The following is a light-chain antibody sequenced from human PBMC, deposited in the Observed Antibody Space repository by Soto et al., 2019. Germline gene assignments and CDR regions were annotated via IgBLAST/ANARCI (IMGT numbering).Light chain of an antibody. J-gene: IGKJ1*01. CDR1: QSVSSYY. CDR3: QQYGSSPPTT. CDR2: GAS. V-gene: IGKV3-20*01. Sequence: EIALTQSPGTLSLSPGARATLSCRASQSVSSYYLAWYQQKPGQAPRLLIYGASSRATGIPGRFSGSGSGTDFTLTISRLEPEDFAVYYCQQYGSSPPTTFGQGTKVDIK.